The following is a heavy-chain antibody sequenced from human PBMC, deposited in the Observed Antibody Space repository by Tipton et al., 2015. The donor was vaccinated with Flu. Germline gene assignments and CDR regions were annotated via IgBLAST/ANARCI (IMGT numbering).Heavy chain of an antibody. J-gene: IGHJ3*01. CDR1: GFPFSNAW. Sequence: SLRLSCAVSGFPFSNAWMSWVRQAPGKGLEWVGRIKSESGGGTIDYSAAVRGRFTISRDDSRDTVYLQVNSLKTEDTGVYYCTTALRSGGAFDLWGQGTTVTVSS. D-gene: IGHD2-15*01. CDR3: TTALRSGGAFDL. CDR2: IKSESGGGTI. V-gene: IGHV3-15*01.